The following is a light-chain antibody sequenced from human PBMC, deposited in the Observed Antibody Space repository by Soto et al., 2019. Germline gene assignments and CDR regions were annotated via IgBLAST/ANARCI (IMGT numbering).Light chain of an antibody. V-gene: IGKV1-5*01. Sequence: EIQMTQSPSTLSSSVGDRVTITCRASQSISSLLAWYQQKPGKAPTVLIHDASSWESGVPSRFSGSGSGTEFTLTINSLQPDDFATYYCQQYYDYRHTFGQGTRLEIK. J-gene: IGKJ5*01. CDR3: QQYYDYRHT. CDR2: DAS. CDR1: QSISSL.